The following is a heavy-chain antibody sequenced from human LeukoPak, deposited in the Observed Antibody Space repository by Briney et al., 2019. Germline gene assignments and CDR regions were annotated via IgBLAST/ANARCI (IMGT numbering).Heavy chain of an antibody. D-gene: IGHD3-10*01. CDR2: IKQDGSEK. J-gene: IGHJ4*02. CDR3: ARLGYYGSGSSLGSLGC. Sequence: PGGSLRLSCAASGFTFSSYSMNWVRQAPGKGLEWVANIKQDGSEKYYVDSVKGRFTISRDNAKNSLYLQMNSLRAEDTAVYYCARLGYYGSGSSLGSLGCWGQGTLVTVSS. V-gene: IGHV3-7*01. CDR1: GFTFSSYS.